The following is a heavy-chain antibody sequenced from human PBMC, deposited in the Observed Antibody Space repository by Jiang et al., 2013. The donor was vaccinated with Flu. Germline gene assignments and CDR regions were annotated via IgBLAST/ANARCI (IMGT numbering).Heavy chain of an antibody. Sequence: VQLVESGGGFVQPGGSLRLSCAGSGFTFSAYWMHWVRQAPGKGPVWVSRINGDGSSTNYADSVRGRFTISRDNAKNTVYLQMNNLRAEDTAMYYCARPLLRGVMFRYWGHGTLVTVSS. J-gene: IGHJ4*01. CDR3: ARPLLRGVMFRY. V-gene: IGHV3-74*01. D-gene: IGHD3-10*01. CDR2: INGDGSST. CDR1: GFTFSAYW.